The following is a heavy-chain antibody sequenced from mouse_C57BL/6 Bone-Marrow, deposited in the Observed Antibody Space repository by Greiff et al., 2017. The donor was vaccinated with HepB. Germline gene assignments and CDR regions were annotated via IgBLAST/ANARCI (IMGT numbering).Heavy chain of an antibody. CDR1: GYTFTSYG. CDR3: ARGVYAY. Sequence: VKVVESGAELARPGASVKLSCKASGYTFTSYGISWVKQRTGQGLEWIGEIYPRSGNTYYNEKFKGKATLTADKSSSTAYMELRSLTSEDSAVYFCARGVYAYWGQGTTLTVSS. V-gene: IGHV1-81*01. CDR2: IYPRSGNT. D-gene: IGHD2-3*01. J-gene: IGHJ2*01.